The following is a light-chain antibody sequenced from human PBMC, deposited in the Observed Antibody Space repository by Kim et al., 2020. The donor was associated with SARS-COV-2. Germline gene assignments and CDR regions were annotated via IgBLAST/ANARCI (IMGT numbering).Light chain of an antibody. J-gene: IGLJ2*01. CDR2: QDS. CDR3: QAWDSSTVV. Sequence: SVSPGQTASITCSGDKLGDKYSCWYQQKPGQSPVLGIYQDSKRPSGIPERFSGSNSGNTATLTISGTQAMDEADNYCQAWDSSTVVFGGGTQLTVL. V-gene: IGLV3-1*01. CDR1: KLGDKY.